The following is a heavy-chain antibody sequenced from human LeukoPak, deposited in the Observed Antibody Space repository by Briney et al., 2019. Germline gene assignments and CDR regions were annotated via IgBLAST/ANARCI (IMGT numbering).Heavy chain of an antibody. Sequence: PGGSLGLSCAASGFTFSSYGMHWVRQAPGKGLEWVAFIRYDGSNKYYADSVKGRFTISRDNSKNTLYLQMNSLRAEDTAVYYCARDLRCGGGDCYLSWGQGTLVTVSS. J-gene: IGHJ4*02. CDR2: IRYDGSNK. CDR3: ARDLRCGGGDCYLS. V-gene: IGHV3-30*02. D-gene: IGHD2-21*02. CDR1: GFTFSSYG.